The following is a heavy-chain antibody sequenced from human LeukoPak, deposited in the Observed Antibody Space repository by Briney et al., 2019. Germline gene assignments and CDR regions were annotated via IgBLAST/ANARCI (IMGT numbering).Heavy chain of an antibody. Sequence: SETLSLTCTVSGGSIGFYFCSSIRQSAGKGLEWIGRINGNGVTNYNPSLKSRVTMSVDTSKSQFSLNLRSVTAADTSVYYCVRDELRTTYRFSWDPWGQGILVTV. CDR1: GGSIGFYF. CDR2: INGNGVT. V-gene: IGHV4-4*07. CDR3: VRDELRTTYRFSWDP. J-gene: IGHJ5*02. D-gene: IGHD3-16*02.